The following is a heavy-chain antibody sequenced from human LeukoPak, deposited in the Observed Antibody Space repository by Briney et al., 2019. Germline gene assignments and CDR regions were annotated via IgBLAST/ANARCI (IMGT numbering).Heavy chain of an antibody. CDR1: GFTFSSYI. J-gene: IGHJ4*02. V-gene: IGHV3-30*03. D-gene: IGHD6-19*01. Sequence: PGGSLRLSCVVSGFTFSSYIMHWVRQAPGKGLEWVAVISYDGSNKYYADSVKGRFTISRDNSKNTLYLQMNSLRAEDTAVYYCARHVGRVAGTGGRRRGFDYWGQGTLVTVSS. CDR2: ISYDGSNK. CDR3: ARHVGRVAGTGGRRRGFDY.